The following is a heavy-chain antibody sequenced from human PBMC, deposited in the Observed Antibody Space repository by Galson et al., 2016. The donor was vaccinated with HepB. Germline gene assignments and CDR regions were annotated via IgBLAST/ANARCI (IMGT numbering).Heavy chain of an antibody. D-gene: IGHD6-19*01. CDR1: GGSFSSYY. V-gene: IGHV4-59*01. CDR3: ARGGIGEAGFHY. J-gene: IGHJ4*02. CDR2: IYYSGTT. Sequence: SETLSLTCNVSGGSFSSYYWSWIRQPPGKGLEYIGYIYYSGTTNYSPSLKSRVTISLDKSQNQLTLKLSSVIAADTAVYFCARGGIGEAGFHYWGQGSRVTVSS.